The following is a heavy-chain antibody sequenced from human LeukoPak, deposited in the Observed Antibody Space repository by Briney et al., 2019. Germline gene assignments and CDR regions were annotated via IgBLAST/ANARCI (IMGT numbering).Heavy chain of an antibody. CDR3: ARDRDYGSGSYVRFDP. Sequence: ASVKVSCKASGYTFTSYGISWVRQAPGQGLEWMGWISAYNGNTNYAQKLQGRVTTTTDTSTSTAYMELRSLRSDDTAVYYCARDRDYGSGSYVRFDPWGQGTLVTVSS. CDR2: ISAYNGNT. V-gene: IGHV1-18*01. J-gene: IGHJ5*02. CDR1: GYTFTSYG. D-gene: IGHD3-10*01.